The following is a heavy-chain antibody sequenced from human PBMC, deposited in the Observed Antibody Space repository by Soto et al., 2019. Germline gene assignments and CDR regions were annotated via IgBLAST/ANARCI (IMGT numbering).Heavy chain of an antibody. Sequence: SVKVSCKASGGTFSSYAISWVRQAPGQGLEWMGGIIPIFGTANYAQKFQGRVTITADESTSTAYMELSSLRSEDTAVYYCARYYYDSSGYTGGRYAFDIWGQGKMVTVSS. CDR2: IIPIFGTA. J-gene: IGHJ3*02. D-gene: IGHD3-22*01. CDR1: GGTFSSYA. CDR3: ARYYYDSSGYTGGRYAFDI. V-gene: IGHV1-69*13.